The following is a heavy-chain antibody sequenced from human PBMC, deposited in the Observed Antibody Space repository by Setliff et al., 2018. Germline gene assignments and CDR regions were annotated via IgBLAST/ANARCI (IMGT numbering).Heavy chain of an antibody. CDR2: INAGNGNT. CDR1: GYTFTSYA. D-gene: IGHD3-10*01. J-gene: IGHJ4*02. V-gene: IGHV1-3*01. Sequence: ASVKVSCKASGYTFTSYAMHWVRQAPGQRLEGMGWINAGNGNTKYSQKFQGRVTITADKSTSTAYMELSSLRSEDTAVYYCARDKGYYGSGSYDYWGQGTLVTVPS. CDR3: ARDKGYYGSGSYDY.